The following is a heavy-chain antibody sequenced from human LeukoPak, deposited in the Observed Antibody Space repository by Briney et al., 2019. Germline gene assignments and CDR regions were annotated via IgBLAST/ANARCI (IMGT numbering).Heavy chain of an antibody. J-gene: IGHJ6*03. V-gene: IGHV1-8*01. D-gene: IGHD6-19*01. CDR1: GYTFTSYD. Sequence: ASVKVSCKASGYTFTSYDINWVRQATGQGLEWMGWMNPNSGNTGYAQKFQGRVTMTRNTSISTAYMELSSLRSEDTAVYYCARGSGWSLYYYYYMDVWGKGTTVTISS. CDR2: MNPNSGNT. CDR3: ARGSGWSLYYYYYMDV.